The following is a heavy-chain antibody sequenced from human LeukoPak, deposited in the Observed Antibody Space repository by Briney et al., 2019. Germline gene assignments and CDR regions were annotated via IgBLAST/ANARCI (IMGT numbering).Heavy chain of an antibody. J-gene: IGHJ4*02. CDR3: AREGYSGYDYVGSFDY. Sequence: GGSLRLSCAASGFTFSSYAMHWVRQAPGKGLEWVAVISYDGSNKYYADSVKGRFTISRDNSKNTLYLQMNSLRAEDTAVYYCAREGYSGYDYVGSFDYWGQGTLVTVSS. CDR2: ISYDGSNK. CDR1: GFTFSSYA. V-gene: IGHV3-30-3*01. D-gene: IGHD5-12*01.